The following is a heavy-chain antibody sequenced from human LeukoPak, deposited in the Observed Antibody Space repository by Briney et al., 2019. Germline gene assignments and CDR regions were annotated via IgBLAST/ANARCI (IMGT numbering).Heavy chain of an antibody. CDR3: ARDLIGYSQWYYYMDV. Sequence: ASVKVSCKASGYTFTGYYMHWVRQAPGQGLEWMGGINPNNGGTNFAQKFQGRVTMTRDTSISTAYMELSRLRSDDTAVYYCARDLIGYSQWYYYMDVWGKGTTVTISS. V-gene: IGHV1-2*02. J-gene: IGHJ6*03. CDR1: GYTFTGYY. CDR2: INPNNGGT. D-gene: IGHD5-18*01.